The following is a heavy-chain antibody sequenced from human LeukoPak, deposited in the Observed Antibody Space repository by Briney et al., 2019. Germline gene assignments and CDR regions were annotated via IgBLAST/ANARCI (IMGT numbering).Heavy chain of an antibody. CDR2: INPNSGGT. CDR1: GYTFTSYY. CDR3: ASSVVVPAAIPLYYYYYMDV. Sequence: ASVKVSCKASGYTFTSYYMHWVRQAPGQGLEWMGWINPNSGGTNYAQKFQGRVTMTRDTSISTAYMELSRLRSDDTAVYYCASSVVVPAAIPLYYYYYMDVWGKGTTVTASS. J-gene: IGHJ6*03. D-gene: IGHD2-2*01. V-gene: IGHV1-2*02.